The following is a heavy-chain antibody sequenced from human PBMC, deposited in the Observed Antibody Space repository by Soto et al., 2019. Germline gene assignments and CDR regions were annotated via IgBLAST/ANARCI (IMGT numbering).Heavy chain of an antibody. J-gene: IGHJ6*02. CDR1: GFTFSSYG. Sequence: QVQLVESGGGVVQPGRSLRLSCAASGFTFSSYGMHWVRQAPGKGLEWVAVISYDGSNKYYADSVKGGFTISRDNSKNTLYLQMNSLRAEDTAVYYCAKDVSGWSAYGMDVWGQGTTVTVSS. CDR3: AKDVSGWSAYGMDV. V-gene: IGHV3-30*18. D-gene: IGHD6-19*01. CDR2: ISYDGSNK.